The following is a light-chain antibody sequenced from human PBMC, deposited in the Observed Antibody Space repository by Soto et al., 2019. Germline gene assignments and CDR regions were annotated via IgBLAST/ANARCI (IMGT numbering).Light chain of an antibody. CDR3: SSHRGSSTLVV. J-gene: IGLJ2*01. CDR2: DVS. V-gene: IGLV2-14*01. CDR1: SSDVGGYNY. Sequence: QSALTQPASVSGSPGQSITISCSGTSSDVGGYNYVSWYQQHPGKAPKLIIYDVSNRPSGISNRFSGSRAGNTASLTISGLQAEDAADYYCSSHRGSSTLVVFGGGTKLTVL.